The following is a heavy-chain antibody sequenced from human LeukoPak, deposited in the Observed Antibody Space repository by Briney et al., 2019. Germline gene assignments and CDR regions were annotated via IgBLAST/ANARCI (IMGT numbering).Heavy chain of an antibody. CDR2: IYYSGST. V-gene: IGHV4-59*01. D-gene: IGHD6-13*01. J-gene: IGHJ2*01. CDR1: GASMSSYS. Sequence: WETLSLTCTVSGASMSSYSWSWIRQPPGKGLEWIGYIYYSGSTNYNPSLKSRVTISVDTSKNQFSLKLSSVTAADTAVYYCARLVKQQLVFLHWYFDLWGRGTLVTVSS. CDR3: ARLVKQQLVFLHWYFDL.